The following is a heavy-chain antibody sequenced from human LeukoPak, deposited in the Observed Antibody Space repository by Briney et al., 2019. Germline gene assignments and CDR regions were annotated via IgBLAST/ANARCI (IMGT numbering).Heavy chain of an antibody. CDR2: IYTSGST. Sequence: SETLSLTCAVSGGSISSYYWSWIRQPAGKGLEWIGRIYTSGSTNYNPSLKSRVTMSVDTSKNQFSLKLSSVTAADTAVYYCARASYYDFWSGYYYFDYWGQGTLVTVSS. V-gene: IGHV4-4*07. CDR3: ARASYYDFWSGYYYFDY. D-gene: IGHD3-3*01. J-gene: IGHJ4*02. CDR1: GGSISSYY.